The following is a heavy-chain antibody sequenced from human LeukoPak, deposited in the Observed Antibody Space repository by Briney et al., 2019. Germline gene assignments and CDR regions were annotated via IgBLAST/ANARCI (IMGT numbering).Heavy chain of an antibody. D-gene: IGHD1-14*01. CDR2: TDGSST. CDR3: ARDDYNRL. CDR1: GFIFGKSW. V-gene: IGHV3-74*01. Sequence: GGSLRLSCAASGFIFGKSWMHWVRQAPGKGLIWVSRTDGSSTTYADSVKGQFSVSMDNAQNTLYLQMNSLRAEDTAVYYCARDDYNRLWGQGTLVTVSS. J-gene: IGHJ4*02.